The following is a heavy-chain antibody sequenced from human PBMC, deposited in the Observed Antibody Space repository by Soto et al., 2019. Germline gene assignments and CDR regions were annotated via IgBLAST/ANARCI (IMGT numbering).Heavy chain of an antibody. CDR2: IKSKTDGGTT. CDR1: GFTFSNAW. V-gene: IGHV3-15*01. Sequence: GGSLRLSCAASGFTFSNAWMSWVRQAPGKGLEWVGRIKSKTDGGTTDYAAPVKGRFTISRDDSKNTLYLQMNSLKTEDTAVYYCTTRVPAAITNWFDPWGQGTLVTVSS. D-gene: IGHD2-2*01. J-gene: IGHJ5*02. CDR3: TTRVPAAITNWFDP.